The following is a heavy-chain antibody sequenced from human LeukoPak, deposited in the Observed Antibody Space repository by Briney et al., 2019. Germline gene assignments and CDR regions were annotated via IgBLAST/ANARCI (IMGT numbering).Heavy chain of an antibody. CDR3: ARDVEILTEGWYFDY. J-gene: IGHJ4*02. CDR1: GFTFSSYA. CDR2: ISYDGSNK. Sequence: PGRALRLSCAASGFTFSSYAMHWVRQAPGKGLEWVAVISYDGSNKYYADSVKGRFTISRDNSKNTLYLQMNSLRAEDTAVYYCARDVEILTEGWYFDYWGQGTLVTVSS. D-gene: IGHD3-9*01. V-gene: IGHV3-30*04.